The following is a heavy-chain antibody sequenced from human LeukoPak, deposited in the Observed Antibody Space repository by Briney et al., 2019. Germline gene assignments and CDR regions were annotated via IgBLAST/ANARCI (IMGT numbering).Heavy chain of an antibody. J-gene: IGHJ5*02. CDR2: MNPNSGNT. CDR3: ARVQWDNWFDP. Sequence: ASVKVSCKASGYTFTSYDINWVRQAAGQGLEWMGWMNPNSGNTGYAQKFQGRVTMSRNTSISTAYMELSSLRSEDTAVYYCARVQWDNWFDPWGQGTLVTVSS. V-gene: IGHV1-8*01. D-gene: IGHD6-19*01. CDR1: GYTFTSYD.